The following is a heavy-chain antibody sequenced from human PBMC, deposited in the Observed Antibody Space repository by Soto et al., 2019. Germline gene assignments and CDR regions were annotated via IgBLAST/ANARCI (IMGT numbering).Heavy chain of an antibody. V-gene: IGHV4-39*01. CDR3: ARHGSIATYYYVSGSYRNFDY. CDR2: IYYSGST. Sequence: SETLSLTCTVSGGSISSSSYYWGWIRQPPGKGLEWIGSIYYSGSTYYNPSLKSRVTISVDTSKNQFSLKLSSVTAAGTAVYYCARHGSIATYYYVSGSYRNFDYWGQGTLVTVSS. J-gene: IGHJ4*02. CDR1: GGSISSSSYY. D-gene: IGHD3-10*01.